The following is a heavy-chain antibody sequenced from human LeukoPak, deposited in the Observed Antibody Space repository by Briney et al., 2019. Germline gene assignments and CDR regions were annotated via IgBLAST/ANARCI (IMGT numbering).Heavy chain of an antibody. D-gene: IGHD6-19*01. J-gene: IGHJ1*01. V-gene: IGHV3-21*01. Sequence: GGSLRLSCAASGFTFSSYSMNWVRQAPGKGLEWVSSISSSSYIYYADSVKGRFTISRDNAKNSLYLQMNSLRAEDTAVYYCATATPSGWIEYFQHWGQGTLVTVSS. CDR2: ISSSSYI. CDR3: ATATPSGWIEYFQH. CDR1: GFTFSSYS.